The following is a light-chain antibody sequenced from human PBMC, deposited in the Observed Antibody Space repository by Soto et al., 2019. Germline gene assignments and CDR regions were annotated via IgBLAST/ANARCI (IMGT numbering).Light chain of an antibody. J-gene: IGKJ4*01. Sequence: IQLTQSPSALSASVVDRVTITFLASEGISSYLGWYQQKPGKAPNLLIYDASTLHSGVPSRFSGGGSGTDFTLTISSLQPEDFATYYCQQVNVYPSTFGGGTKVDIK. CDR3: QQVNVYPST. V-gene: IGKV1-9*01. CDR1: EGISSY. CDR2: DAS.